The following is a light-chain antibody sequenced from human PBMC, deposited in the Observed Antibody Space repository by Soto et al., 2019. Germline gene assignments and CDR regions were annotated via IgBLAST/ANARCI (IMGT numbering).Light chain of an antibody. CDR2: AAS. Sequence: DIQMTQSPSSLSASVGDRVTITCRASQTINAYLNWYQQKPGKAPKLLIYAASSLQSGVPSRFSGSGSWTDFTLTISSLQPEDFATYYCQESYRTPRTFGQGTRLEI. J-gene: IGKJ2*01. CDR3: QESYRTPRT. CDR1: QTINAY. V-gene: IGKV1-39*01.